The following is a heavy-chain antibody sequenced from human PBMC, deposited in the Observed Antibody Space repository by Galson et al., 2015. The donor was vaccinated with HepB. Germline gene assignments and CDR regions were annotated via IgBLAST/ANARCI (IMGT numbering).Heavy chain of an antibody. CDR2: ISYDGSNK. Sequence: SLRLSCAASGFTFSSYGMHWVRQAPGKGLEWVAVISYDGSNKYYADSVKGRFTISRDNSKNTLYLQMNSLRAEDTAVYYCATTHDFGVVIILDYYYMDVWGKGTTVTVSS. J-gene: IGHJ6*03. V-gene: IGHV3-30*03. CDR1: GFTFSSYG. CDR3: ATTHDFGVVIILDYYYMDV. D-gene: IGHD3-3*01.